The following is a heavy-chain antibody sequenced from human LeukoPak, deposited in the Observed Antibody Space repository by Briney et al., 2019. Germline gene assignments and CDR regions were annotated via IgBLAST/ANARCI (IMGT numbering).Heavy chain of an antibody. CDR2: INPKSGGR. V-gene: IGHV1-2*02. CDR3: TRVEEYWQQLVYFDV. CDR1: GYNFVAYY. Sequence: ASVKVSCKSSGYNFVAYYLHWLRQAPGKGLEWMGWINPKSGGRQYAQDFQGRVTMTRDTSNSTVYMEVRSLTADETAVYCCTRVEEYWQQLVYFDVWGQGSLVTVSS. D-gene: IGHD6-13*01. J-gene: IGHJ4*02.